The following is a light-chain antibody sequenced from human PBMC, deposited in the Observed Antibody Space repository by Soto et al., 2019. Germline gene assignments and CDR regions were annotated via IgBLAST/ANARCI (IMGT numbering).Light chain of an antibody. Sequence: DIQMTQSPSTLSASVGDRVTITFRASQSVSRWLAWYQQKPGKAPKFLIYDASSLQSGVPSRFSGSGSGTEFTLTISSLQPDDFAVYYCQQYGSSGTFGQGTKVDIK. CDR2: DAS. CDR3: QQYGSSGT. V-gene: IGKV1-5*01. J-gene: IGKJ1*01. CDR1: QSVSRW.